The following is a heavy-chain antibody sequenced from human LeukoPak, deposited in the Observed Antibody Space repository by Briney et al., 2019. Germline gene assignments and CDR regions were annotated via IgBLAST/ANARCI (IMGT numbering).Heavy chain of an antibody. CDR3: ARPGSSGWYLYYFDY. V-gene: IGHV4-39*01. D-gene: IGHD6-19*01. CDR2: IHHSGST. CDR1: GGSISNSYY. Sequence: SETLSLTCTVSGGSISNSYYWGWIRQPPGKGLEWIGRIHHSGSTYYNPSLKGRVTISVDTSKNQFSLELRSVTASDTAVYYCARPGSSGWYLYYFDYWGQGTLVTVSS. J-gene: IGHJ4*02.